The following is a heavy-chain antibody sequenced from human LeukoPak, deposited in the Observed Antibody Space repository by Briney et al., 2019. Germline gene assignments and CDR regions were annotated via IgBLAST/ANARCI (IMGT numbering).Heavy chain of an antibody. CDR3: ARGVVPKYYHYGMDV. V-gene: IGHV1-18*01. D-gene: IGHD2-21*01. CDR2: ISAYNGNT. Sequence: ASVKVSCKASGYTFTSYGISWVRQAPGQGLEWMGWISAYNGNTNYAQKLQGRVTMTTDTSTSTAYMELRSLRSDDTAVYYCARGVVPKYYHYGMDVWGQGTTVTASS. J-gene: IGHJ6*02. CDR1: GYTFTSYG.